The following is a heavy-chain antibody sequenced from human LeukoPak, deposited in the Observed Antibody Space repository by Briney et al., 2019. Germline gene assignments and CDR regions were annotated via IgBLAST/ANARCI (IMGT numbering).Heavy chain of an antibody. CDR1: GYTFTTYD. CDR2: MNPNSGNT. CDR3: ARGPNKSDGGNSGSAWFDP. Sequence: ASVKVSCKASGYTFTTYDINAVRQATGQGLEWMGWMNPNSGNTGYAQKFQGRVTMTRNTSISTAYMELRSLRSEDTAVYYCARGPNKSDGGNSGSAWFDPWGQGTLVTVSS. D-gene: IGHD4-23*01. J-gene: IGHJ5*02. V-gene: IGHV1-8*01.